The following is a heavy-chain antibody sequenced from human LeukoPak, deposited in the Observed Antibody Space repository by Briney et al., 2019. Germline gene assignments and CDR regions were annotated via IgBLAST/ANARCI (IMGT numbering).Heavy chain of an antibody. CDR2: IKQDGSEK. V-gene: IGHV3-7*01. Sequence: GGSLRLSCAASGFTFSSYGMSWVRQAPGKGLEWVANIKQDGSEKYYVDSVKGRFTISRDNAKNSLYLQMNSLRAEDTAVYYCAREGGVIVLDYWGQGTLVTVSS. D-gene: IGHD3-16*02. CDR3: AREGGVIVLDY. J-gene: IGHJ4*02. CDR1: GFTFSSYG.